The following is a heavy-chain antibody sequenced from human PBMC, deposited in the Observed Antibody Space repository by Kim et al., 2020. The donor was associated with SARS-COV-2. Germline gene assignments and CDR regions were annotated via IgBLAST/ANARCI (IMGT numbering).Heavy chain of an antibody. J-gene: IGHJ4*02. Sequence: GSSTSYADSVEGRFTISRDNAKNTLYLQMNSLRAEDTAVYYCARVPVTTNWGQGTLVTVSS. CDR2: GSST. D-gene: IGHD4-17*01. V-gene: IGHV3-74*01. CDR3: ARVPVTTN.